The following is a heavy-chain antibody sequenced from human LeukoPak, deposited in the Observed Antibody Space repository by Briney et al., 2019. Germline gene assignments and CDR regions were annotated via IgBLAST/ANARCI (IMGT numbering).Heavy chain of an antibody. J-gene: IGHJ4*02. Sequence: GGSLRLSCAASGFTFSNYIMNWVRQAPGKGLEWLSYISSSSSPIYYADSVKGRFTISRDNAKNSLYLQMNSLRAEDTAVYYCARDSGTSYSSGWYDYWGQGTLVTVSS. CDR1: GFTFSNYI. D-gene: IGHD6-19*01. CDR2: ISSSSSPI. CDR3: ARDSGTSYSSGWYDY. V-gene: IGHV3-48*01.